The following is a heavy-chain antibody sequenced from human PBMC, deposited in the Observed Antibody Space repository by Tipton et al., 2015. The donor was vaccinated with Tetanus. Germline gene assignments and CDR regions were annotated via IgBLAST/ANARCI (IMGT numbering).Heavy chain of an antibody. Sequence: QLVQSGAEVKKPGASGTVSCEASGYIFTGDSIHWLRQDPGKGLQWMGWINPKSGGTNYSQKFRGRVTMTMVTSTNTAYMELSSLLSDDTGVYYCANSIAVCDPFPVFLNSSDAVAVWGPVTTVIVS. V-gene: IGHV1-2*02. CDR1: GYIFTGDS. J-gene: IGHJ6*02. CDR3: ANSIAVCDPFPVFLNSSDAVAV. D-gene: IGHD3-3*02. CDR2: INPKSGGT.